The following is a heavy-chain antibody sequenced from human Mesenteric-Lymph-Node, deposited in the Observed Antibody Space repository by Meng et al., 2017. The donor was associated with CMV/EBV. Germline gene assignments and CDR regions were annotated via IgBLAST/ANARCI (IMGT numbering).Heavy chain of an antibody. CDR2: IYPGDSDT. CDR1: GYSFTSYW. Sequence: GESLKISCKGSGYSFTSYWIGWVCQMPGKGLEWMGIIYPGDSDTRYSPSFQGQVTISADKSISTAYLQWSSLKASDTAMYYCATHRGDYGDSLDGMDVWGQGTTVTVSS. V-gene: IGHV5-51*01. D-gene: IGHD4-17*01. J-gene: IGHJ6*02. CDR3: ATHRGDYGDSLDGMDV.